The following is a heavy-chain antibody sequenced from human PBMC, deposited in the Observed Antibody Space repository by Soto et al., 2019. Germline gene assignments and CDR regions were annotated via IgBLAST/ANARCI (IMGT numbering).Heavy chain of an antibody. Sequence: SETLSLTFTVSCDSISSGNHYWSWIRQPPGKGLEWIGYIFYSGTAYYNPSLKSRLTISVDTSKNQFSLKLSSVTAADTAVYYCARTDYGTAYFDPWGQGSLVTVSP. CDR3: ARTDYGTAYFDP. CDR1: CDSISSGNHY. CDR2: IFYSGTA. J-gene: IGHJ5*02. V-gene: IGHV4-30-4*01. D-gene: IGHD3-10*01.